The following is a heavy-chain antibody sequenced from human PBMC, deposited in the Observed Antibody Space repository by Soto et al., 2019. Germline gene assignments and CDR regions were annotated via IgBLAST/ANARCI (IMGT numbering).Heavy chain of an antibody. CDR1: GYMFTSYF. CDR3: ARDKDSSARPRAEFDY. CDR2: INPSDGTT. J-gene: IGHJ4*02. V-gene: IGHV1-46*01. Sequence: QGHLVQSGAEVKRPGASVRVSCESSGYMFTSYFIHWVRQAPGQGLEWVGVINPSDGTTTYAQKFQARITMTRDTSTTTVDMELSSPRSEYTAVYYCARDKDSSARPRAEFDYWGQGTLITVSS. D-gene: IGHD6-19*01.